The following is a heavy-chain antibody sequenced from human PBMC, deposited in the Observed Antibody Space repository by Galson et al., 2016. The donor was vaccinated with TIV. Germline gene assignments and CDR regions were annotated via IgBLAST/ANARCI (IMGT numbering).Heavy chain of an antibody. CDR3: VRERRHYGNECFLRYYFGMDV. D-gene: IGHD2/OR15-2a*01. CDR2: ISDTDYT. J-gene: IGHJ6*02. Sequence: SLRLSCAASGLVVSDNFMTWVRQAPGKGLEWVSLISDTDYTQYADSVKGRFTISRDKSRNVVYLHMDRLRVEDTAVYYCVRERRHYGNECFLRYYFGMDVWGQGTTVTVSS. CDR1: GLVVSDNF. V-gene: IGHV3-66*03.